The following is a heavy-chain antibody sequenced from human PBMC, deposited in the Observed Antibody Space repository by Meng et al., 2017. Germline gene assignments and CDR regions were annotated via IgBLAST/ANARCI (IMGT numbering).Heavy chain of an antibody. CDR2: SYYSGST. CDR1: GGSISSSSYY. Sequence: GPGMVKPSQTLSLTCTVAGGSISSSSYYWGWIRQPPGKGLEWIGSSYYSGSTYYNPSLKSRVTISVDTSKNQFSLKLSSVTAADTAVYYCARVPYYGSGSYQYNWFDPWGQGTLVTVSS. CDR3: ARVPYYGSGSYQYNWFDP. D-gene: IGHD3-10*01. J-gene: IGHJ5*02. V-gene: IGHV4-39*07.